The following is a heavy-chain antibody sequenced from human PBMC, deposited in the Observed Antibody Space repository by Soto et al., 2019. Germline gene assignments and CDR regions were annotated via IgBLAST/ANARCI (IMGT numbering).Heavy chain of an antibody. V-gene: IGHV1-69*02. J-gene: IGHJ3*02. CDR2: IIPILGIA. CDR3: ARAPIFAGDAFDI. CDR1: GGTFSSYT. Sequence: SVKVSCKASGGTFSSYTISWVRQAPGQGLEWMGRIIPILGIANYAQKFQGRVTITADKSTSTAYMELSSLRSEDTAVYYCARAPIFAGDAFDIWGQGTMVTVSS. D-gene: IGHD3-3*02.